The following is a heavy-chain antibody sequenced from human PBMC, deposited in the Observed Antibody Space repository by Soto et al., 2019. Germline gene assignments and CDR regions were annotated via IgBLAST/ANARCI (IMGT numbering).Heavy chain of an antibody. D-gene: IGHD2-21*02. CDR2: ISSGSDNI. CDR3: VRLPKGSLVTA. CDR1: GFRFSDHS. J-gene: IGHJ4*02. Sequence: LVESGGGLVSPGGSLRLSCVASGFRFSDHSMTWVRQSPGKGLQWIAYISSGSDNIYYAESVRGRFTVSRDNAKNALFLQMNSLRDDHTATYYCVRLPKGSLVTAWGQGTRVTVSS. V-gene: IGHV3-48*02.